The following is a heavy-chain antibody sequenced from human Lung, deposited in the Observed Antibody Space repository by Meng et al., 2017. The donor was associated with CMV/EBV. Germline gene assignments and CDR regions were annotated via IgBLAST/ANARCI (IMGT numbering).Heavy chain of an antibody. CDR2: IYYSGST. Sequence: VSGDSISSGDSYWSWIRQPPGKGLEWIGYIYYSGSTSYNPSLNSRVTISVDTSMNQFSLKLRSVTAADTAVYYCAREGSNSYYFDYWGQGTLVTVSS. V-gene: IGHV4-30-4*01. CDR1: GDSISSGDSY. D-gene: IGHD6-6*01. J-gene: IGHJ4*02. CDR3: AREGSNSYYFDY.